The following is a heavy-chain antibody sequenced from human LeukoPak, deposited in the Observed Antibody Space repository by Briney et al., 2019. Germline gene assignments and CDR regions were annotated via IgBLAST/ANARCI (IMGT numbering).Heavy chain of an antibody. D-gene: IGHD3-10*01. CDR3: AKALRITMVRGVILEGY. V-gene: IGHV3-23*01. Sequence: GGSLRLSCAASGFTFSSYGMSWVRQAPGKGLEWVSAISGSGGSTYYADSVKGRFTISRDNSKNTLYLQMNSLRAEDTAVYYCAKALRITMVRGVILEGYWGQGTLVTVSS. J-gene: IGHJ4*02. CDR1: GFTFSSYG. CDR2: ISGSGGST.